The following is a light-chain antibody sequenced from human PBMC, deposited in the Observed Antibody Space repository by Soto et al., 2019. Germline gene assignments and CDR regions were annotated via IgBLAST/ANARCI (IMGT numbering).Light chain of an antibody. CDR3: LLIYPGVGEV. CDR1: TGAVTSGHY. Sequence: QAVVTQEPSLTVSPGGTVTLTCGSSTGAVTSGHYPHWFQQKSGQAPRTLIYDTSNRHSWTPAQFSGSLLGGKAALTLSDAQPEDEADYYCLLIYPGVGEVFGTGTKVTVL. V-gene: IGLV7-46*01. J-gene: IGLJ1*01. CDR2: DTS.